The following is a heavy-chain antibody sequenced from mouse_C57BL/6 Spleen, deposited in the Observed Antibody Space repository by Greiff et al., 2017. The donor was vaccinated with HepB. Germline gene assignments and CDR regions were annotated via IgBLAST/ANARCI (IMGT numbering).Heavy chain of an antibody. CDR1: GYTFTSYW. D-gene: IGHD1-1*01. Sequence: QLQQSGAELVKPGASVKLSCKASGYTFTSYWMHWVKQRPGRGLEWIGRIDPNSGGTKYNEKFKSKATLTVDKPSSTAYMQLSSLTSEDSAVYYGARNYGSSYDWYFDVWGTGTTVTVSS. CDR3: ARNYGSSYDWYFDV. V-gene: IGHV1-72*01. CDR2: IDPNSGGT. J-gene: IGHJ1*03.